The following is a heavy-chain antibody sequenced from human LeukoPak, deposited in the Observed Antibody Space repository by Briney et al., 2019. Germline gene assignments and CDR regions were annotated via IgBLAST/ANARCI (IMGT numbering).Heavy chain of an antibody. CDR3: TTHAGYCSSTSCYEGY. CDR2: IKSKTDGGTT. D-gene: IGHD2-2*01. J-gene: IGHJ4*02. CDR1: GFTFSNAW. V-gene: IGHV3-15*01. Sequence: GGSLRLSCAASGFTFSNAWMSWVRQAPGEGLEWVGRIKSKTDGGTTDYAAPVKGRFTISRDDSKNTLYLQMNSLKTEDTAVYYCTTHAGYCSSTSCYEGYWGQGTLVTVSS.